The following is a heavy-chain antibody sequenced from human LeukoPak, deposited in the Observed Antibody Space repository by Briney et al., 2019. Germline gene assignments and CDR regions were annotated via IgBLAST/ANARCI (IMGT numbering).Heavy chain of an antibody. D-gene: IGHD3-22*01. V-gene: IGHV4-59*01. J-gene: IGHJ4*02. CDR1: GGSISSYY. Sequence: SETLSLTCTVSGGSISSYYWNWIRQAPGKGLEWIGYIYSDGTTSYSPSLRSRVTISIDTSRNQFSLKLSSVTAADAAVYYCARDTRSYDTSGYYYFDYWGQGALVTVSS. CDR3: ARDTRSYDTSGYYYFDY. CDR2: IYSDGTT.